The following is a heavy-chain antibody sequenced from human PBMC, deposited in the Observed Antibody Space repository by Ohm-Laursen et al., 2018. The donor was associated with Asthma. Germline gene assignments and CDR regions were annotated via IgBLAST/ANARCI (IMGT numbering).Heavy chain of an antibody. V-gene: IGHV4-30-4*01. Sequence: SETLSLTCTVSGGSISSGDYYWSWIRQPPGKGLEWIGYIYYSGSTYYNPSLKSRVTISVDTSKNQFSLKLSSVTAADTAVYYCARDTYIAVADHYFDYWGQGTLVTVSS. J-gene: IGHJ4*02. CDR3: ARDTYIAVADHYFDY. D-gene: IGHD6-19*01. CDR1: GGSISSGDYY. CDR2: IYYSGST.